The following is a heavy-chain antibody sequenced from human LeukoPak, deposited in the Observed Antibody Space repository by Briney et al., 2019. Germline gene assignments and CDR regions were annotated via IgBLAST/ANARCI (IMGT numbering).Heavy chain of an antibody. D-gene: IGHD2-15*01. J-gene: IGHJ4*02. CDR1: GGSFSGYY. CDR2: INHSGST. V-gene: IGHV4-34*01. CDR3: ARGPWKSGGSCYSY. Sequence: SETLSLTCAVYGGSFSGYYWSWIRQPPGKGLEWIGEINHSGSTNYDPSLKSRVTISVDTSKNQFSLKLSSVTAADTAVYYCARGPWKSGGSCYSYWGQGTLLTVSS.